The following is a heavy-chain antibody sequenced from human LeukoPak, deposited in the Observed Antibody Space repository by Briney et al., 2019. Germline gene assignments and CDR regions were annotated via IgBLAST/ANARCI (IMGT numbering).Heavy chain of an antibody. D-gene: IGHD5-24*01. CDR1: GFPFSTYW. J-gene: IGHJ4*02. CDR2: IGKDGSEK. V-gene: IGHV3-7*01. CDR3: ARDIVWLQLEY. Sequence: GGSLRLSGAPPGFPFSTYWMFWVPQAQGGGLEWVAAIGKDGSEKSYVDSVKGRFTISRDNARNSLYLQMSSLRVEDTAVYYCARDIVWLQLEYWGQGTLVTVSS.